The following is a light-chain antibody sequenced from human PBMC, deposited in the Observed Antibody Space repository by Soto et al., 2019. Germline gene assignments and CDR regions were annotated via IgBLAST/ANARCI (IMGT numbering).Light chain of an antibody. CDR2: GAS. V-gene: IGKV3D-20*02. Sequence: EIVLTQSPGTLSLSPGERATLSCRASQSVSSSYLAWYQQKPGQAPRLLIYGASSRATGIPDRFSGSGSGTDFTLTISRLEPEDFVVYYCQQHINWPLTFGGGTKV. CDR1: QSVSSSY. CDR3: QQHINWPLT. J-gene: IGKJ4*01.